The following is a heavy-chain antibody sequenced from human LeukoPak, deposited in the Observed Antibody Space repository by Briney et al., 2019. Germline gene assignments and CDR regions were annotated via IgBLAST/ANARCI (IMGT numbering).Heavy chain of an antibody. CDR2: IGTAGDT. V-gene: IGHV3-13*01. Sequence: GGSLRLSCAASGFTFSGYDMHWVREATGKGLEWVSAIGTAGDTYYPGSVKGRFTISRENAKNSLYLQMNSLRAGDTAVYYCARADLSGAPPGDGMDVWGQGTTVTASS. CDR3: ARADLSGAPPGDGMDV. CDR1: GFTFSGYD. J-gene: IGHJ6*02. D-gene: IGHD3-3*01.